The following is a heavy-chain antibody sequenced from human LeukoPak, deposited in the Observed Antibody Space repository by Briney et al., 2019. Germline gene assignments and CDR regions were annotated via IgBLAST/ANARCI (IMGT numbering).Heavy chain of an antibody. CDR2: ISAYNGNT. Sequence: ASVKVSCKASGYTFTSYGISWVRQAPGQGVEWMGWISAYNGNTNYAQKLQGRVTMTTDTSTSTAYMELRSLRSDDTAVYCCARGATVTTYGVTDYWGQGTLVTVSS. CDR3: ARGATVTTYGVTDY. CDR1: GYTFTSYG. J-gene: IGHJ4*02. D-gene: IGHD4-17*01. V-gene: IGHV1-18*01.